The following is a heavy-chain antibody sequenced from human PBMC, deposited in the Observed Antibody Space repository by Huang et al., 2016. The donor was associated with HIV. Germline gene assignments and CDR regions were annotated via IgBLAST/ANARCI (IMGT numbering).Heavy chain of an antibody. V-gene: IGHV4-34*02. CDR3: ARGRGSSWSLFDN. CDR2: INQSGKT. CDR1: GGSFSDFF. J-gene: IGHJ4*02. D-gene: IGHD6-13*01. Sequence: QVQLQQWGAGLLKPSETLSLTCAVYGGSFSDFFWSWIRQSPRKGLEWIGEINQSGKTNYNPSLKSRVTIAGDTSKNQFSLKLMAVTAADTSMYYCARGRGSSWSLFDNWGQGSLVTVFS.